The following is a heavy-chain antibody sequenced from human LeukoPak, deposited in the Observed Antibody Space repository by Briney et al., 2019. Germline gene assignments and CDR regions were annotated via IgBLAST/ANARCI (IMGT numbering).Heavy chain of an antibody. D-gene: IGHD5-12*01. V-gene: IGHV1-69*04. J-gene: IGHJ4*02. Sequence: ASVKVSCKASGGTFSSYAIGWVRQAPGQGLEWMGRIIPILGIANYAQKFQGRVTITADKSTSTAYMELSSLRSEDTAVYYCARDTRATSFDYWGQGTLVTVSS. CDR1: GGTFSSYA. CDR3: ARDTRATSFDY. CDR2: IIPILGIA.